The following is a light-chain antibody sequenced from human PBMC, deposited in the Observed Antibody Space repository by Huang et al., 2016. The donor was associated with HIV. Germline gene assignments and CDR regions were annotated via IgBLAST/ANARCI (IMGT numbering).Light chain of an antibody. Sequence: IQLTQSPSSLSASVGDRVTITCRASQGISSYLAWYQQKPGKAPKLLIYAASTLQSGVPSRFSGSGSGTDFTLTNSSLQPEDFATYHCPQINSYPPTFGQGTKVEIK. CDR3: PQINSYPPT. J-gene: IGKJ1*01. V-gene: IGKV1-9*01. CDR2: AAS. CDR1: QGISSY.